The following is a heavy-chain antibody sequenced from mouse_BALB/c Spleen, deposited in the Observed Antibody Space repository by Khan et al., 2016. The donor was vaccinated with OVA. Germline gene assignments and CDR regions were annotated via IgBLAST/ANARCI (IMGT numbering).Heavy chain of an antibody. D-gene: IGHD1-1*01. CDR2: INPYNDGT. Sequence: VQLQQSGPELVKPGASVKMSCKASGYTFTSYVMHWVKQKPGQGLEWIGYINPYNDGTKYNEKFKGKATPTSDKSSSTAYMELSSLTSEDSVVYYCARDHYYGSSWFAYWGQGTLVTVSA. J-gene: IGHJ3*01. V-gene: IGHV1S136*01. CDR3: ARDHYYGSSWFAY. CDR1: GYTFTSYV.